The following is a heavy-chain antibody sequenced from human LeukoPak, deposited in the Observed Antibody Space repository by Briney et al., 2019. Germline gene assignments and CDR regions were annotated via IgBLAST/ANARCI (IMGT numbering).Heavy chain of an antibody. D-gene: IGHD1-20*01. CDR2: ISYDGSNK. V-gene: IGHV3-30-3*02. CDR3: AKTHNWNDVSWFDP. Sequence: GRSLRLSRAASGFTFSSYAMHWVRQAPGKGLEWVAVISYDGSNKYYADSVKGRFTISRDNSKNTLYLQMNSLRAEDTAVYYCAKTHNWNDVSWFDPWGQGTLVTVSS. CDR1: GFTFSSYA. J-gene: IGHJ5*02.